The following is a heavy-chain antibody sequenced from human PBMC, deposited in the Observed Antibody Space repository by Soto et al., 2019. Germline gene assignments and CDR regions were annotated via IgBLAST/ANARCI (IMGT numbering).Heavy chain of an antibody. Sequence: QLQLQESGPGLVKPSETLSLTCTVSGGSISSSSYYWGWIRQPPGKGLEWIGSIYYSGSTYYNPSLKSRVTISVDTSKNQFSLKLSSVTAADTAVYYCERLQWSSSVYYYYGMDVWGQGTTVTVSS. CDR2: IYYSGST. CDR3: ERLQWSSSVYYYYGMDV. V-gene: IGHV4-39*01. CDR1: GGSISSSSYY. J-gene: IGHJ6*02. D-gene: IGHD1-1*01.